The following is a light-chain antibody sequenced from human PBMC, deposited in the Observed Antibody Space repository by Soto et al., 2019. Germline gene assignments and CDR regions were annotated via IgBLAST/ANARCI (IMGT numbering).Light chain of an antibody. CDR2: GAS. CDR1: QSVSSN. J-gene: IGKJ1*01. Sequence: EIVLTQSPATLSLSPEERATLSCRASQSVSSNLAWYQQKPGQAPRLLIYGASTRATGIPARLSGSGSGTEFTLTISSLQSEDFAVYYCQQYNNWPRTFGQGTKVDIK. CDR3: QQYNNWPRT. V-gene: IGKV3-15*01.